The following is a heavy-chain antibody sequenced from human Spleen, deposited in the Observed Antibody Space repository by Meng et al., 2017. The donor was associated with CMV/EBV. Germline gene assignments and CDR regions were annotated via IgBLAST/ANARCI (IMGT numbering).Heavy chain of an antibody. CDR1: GYSFTSYW. Sequence: KVSCKGSGYSFTSYWIGWVRQMPGKGLEWMGVINPDDSDTTYSASFQGQVTISADKSISTAYLQWSSLKASDTAMYFCARLVGSSWNVGYWGQGTLVTVSS. D-gene: IGHD6-13*01. CDR2: INPDDSDT. CDR3: ARLVGSSWNVGY. J-gene: IGHJ4*02. V-gene: IGHV5-51*01.